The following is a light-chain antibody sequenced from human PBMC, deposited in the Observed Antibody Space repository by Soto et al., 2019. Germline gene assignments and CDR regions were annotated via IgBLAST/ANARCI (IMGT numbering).Light chain of an antibody. V-gene: IGLV2-11*01. CDR2: DVN. CDR1: SSDVGGYNF. J-gene: IGLJ2*01. CDR3: SSYAGSYAFGV. Sequence: QSALTQPRSVSGSPGQSVTISCTGTSSDVGGYNFVSWYQHHPGKAPKLMIYDVNKRPSGVPDRFSGSKSGNTASLTLSGLQAADEADYYCSSYAGSYAFGVFGGGTKLTVL.